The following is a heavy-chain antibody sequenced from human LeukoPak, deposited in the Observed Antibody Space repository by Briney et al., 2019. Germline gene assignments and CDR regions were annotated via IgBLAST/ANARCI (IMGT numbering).Heavy chain of an antibody. D-gene: IGHD2-15*01. V-gene: IGHV1-2*02. J-gene: IGHJ6*02. CDR3: ARSVVVVVAATPDYYYGMDV. CDR2: INPNSGGT. CDR1: GYTFTGYY. Sequence: ASVKVSCKASGYTFTGYYMHWVRQAPGQGLEWMGWINPNSGGTNYAQKFQGRVTMTRDTSISTAYMELSGLRSDDTAVYYCARSVVVVVAATPDYYYGMDVWGQGTTVTVSS.